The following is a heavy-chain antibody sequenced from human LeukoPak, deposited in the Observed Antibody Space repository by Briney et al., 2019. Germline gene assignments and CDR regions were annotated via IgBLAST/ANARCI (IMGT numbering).Heavy chain of an antibody. CDR1: GYTFTSYY. D-gene: IGHD3-3*01. Sequence: ASVKVSCKASGYTFTSYYMHWVRQAPGQGLEWMGIINPSGGSTSYAQKFQGRVTMTRDTSTSTVYMELSSLRSEDTAVYYCARDCANSYDFWSGYYDYWGQETLVTVSS. CDR2: INPSGGST. V-gene: IGHV1-46*01. CDR3: ARDCANSYDFWSGYYDY. J-gene: IGHJ4*02.